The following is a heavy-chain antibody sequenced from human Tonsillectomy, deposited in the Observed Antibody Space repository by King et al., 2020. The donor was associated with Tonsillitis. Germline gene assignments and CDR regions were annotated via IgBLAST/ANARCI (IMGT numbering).Heavy chain of an antibody. Sequence: QLVQSGAEVKKPGSSVKVSCKASGGTLSSYAIRWVRQAPGQGLQWMGGIIPIFGATNYAQTFQGRLTVTADESTTTVYMELRSLRSEDTAVYYCAREGAGMGGAFDIWGQGTMVTVSS. CDR3: AREGAGMGGAFDI. J-gene: IGHJ3*02. V-gene: IGHV1-69*01. CDR2: IIPIFGAT. CDR1: GGTLSSYA. D-gene: IGHD1-26*01.